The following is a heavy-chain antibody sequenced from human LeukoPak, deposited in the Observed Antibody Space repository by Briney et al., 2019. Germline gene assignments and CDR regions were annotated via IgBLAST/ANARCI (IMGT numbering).Heavy chain of an antibody. D-gene: IGHD6-19*01. J-gene: IGHJ5*02. CDR2: INPNRGGT. CDR1: RYTYTGSF. V-gene: IGHV1-2*02. CDR3: VRGLYRSIVDLVFVA. Sequence: ASVKVSCKSARYTYTGSFIHSVAGAPGQGLEWMGWINPNRGGTNYAQKFQGRVTMTRVTSISTAYMELRRLTSDDTAVYDCVRGLYRSIVDLVFVAWGQGTLVTVSS.